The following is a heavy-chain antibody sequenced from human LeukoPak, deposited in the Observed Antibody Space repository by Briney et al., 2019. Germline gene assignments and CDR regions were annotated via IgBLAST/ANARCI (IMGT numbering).Heavy chain of an antibody. CDR3: ARTIAVNGGDFDY. Sequence: PGGSLRLSCAASGNYWMHWVRQAPGKGLVWVSHINSDGSWTSYADSVKGRFTISRDNAKNTLYLQMNSLRAEDTALYYCARTIAVNGGDFDYWGQGTLVTVSS. J-gene: IGHJ4*02. D-gene: IGHD6-19*01. CDR1: GNYW. CDR2: INSDGSWT. V-gene: IGHV3-74*01.